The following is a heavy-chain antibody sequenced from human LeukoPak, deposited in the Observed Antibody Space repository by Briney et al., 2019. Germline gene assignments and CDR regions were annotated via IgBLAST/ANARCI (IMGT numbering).Heavy chain of an antibody. CDR3: AKGDYYDSSGYYRLSDY. J-gene: IGHJ4*02. Sequence: GGSLRLSCAASGFTFSSYAMSWVRQAPGKGLEWVSAISGSGGSTYYADSVKGRFTISRDNSKNTLYLQMNSLRAEDTAVYYCAKGDYYDSSGYYRLSDYWGQGTLVTVSS. CDR2: ISGSGGST. D-gene: IGHD3-22*01. CDR1: GFTFSSYA. V-gene: IGHV3-23*01.